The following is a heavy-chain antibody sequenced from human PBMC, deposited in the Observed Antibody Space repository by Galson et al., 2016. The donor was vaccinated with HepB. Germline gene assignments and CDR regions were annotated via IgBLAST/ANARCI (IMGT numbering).Heavy chain of an antibody. J-gene: IGHJ4*02. D-gene: IGHD4-17*01. CDR2: IKSDGSEK. CDR3: ARVGVTTDY. V-gene: IGHV3-7*01. Sequence: SLRLSCAASGFTFSSFWMSWVRQAPGKGLEWVANIKSDGSEKYYVDSVKGRFTISRDNAQDSLYLQMNSLRVEDTAVYCCARVGVTTDYWGQGTLVTVSS. CDR1: GFTFSSFW.